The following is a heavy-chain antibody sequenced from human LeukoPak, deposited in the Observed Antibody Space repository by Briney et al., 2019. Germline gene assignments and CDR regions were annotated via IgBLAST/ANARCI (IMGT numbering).Heavy chain of an antibody. CDR2: ISGSGGST. CDR3: AKNGPSSSSSD. V-gene: IGHV3-23*01. D-gene: IGHD3-10*01. Sequence: GGSLRLSCAAYGFTFSSYAMSWDRHAPGKGQEWVSAISGSGGSTYYADSVKGRFTISRDNSKNTLYLQMNSLRAEDTAVYYCAKNGPSSSSSDWGQGTLVTVSS. J-gene: IGHJ4*02. CDR1: GFTFSSYA.